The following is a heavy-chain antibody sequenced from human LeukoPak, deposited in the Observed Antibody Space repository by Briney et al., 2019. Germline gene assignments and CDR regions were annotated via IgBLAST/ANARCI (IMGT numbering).Heavy chain of an antibody. CDR1: GDYVFTNNAV. Sequence: SQTLSLTCDISGDYVFTNNAVWNWLRQSATRGLEWLGSTYFRAKWFHHYPFSLSRRITINPVTSNDQFSLYLVSLSPDDTGLYYCARGMALDVFDVWGQETIVTVSS. D-gene: IGHD5-24*01. CDR3: ARGMALDVFDV. CDR2: TYFRAKWFH. J-gene: IGHJ3*01. V-gene: IGHV6-1*01.